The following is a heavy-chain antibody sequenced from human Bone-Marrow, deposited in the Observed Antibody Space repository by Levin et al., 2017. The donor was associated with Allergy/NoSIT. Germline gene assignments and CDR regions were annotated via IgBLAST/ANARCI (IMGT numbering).Heavy chain of an antibody. J-gene: IGHJ6*02. CDR1: GFTISSYA. D-gene: IGHD3-10*01. Sequence: PAGGSLRLSCAASGFTISSYAMSWVRQAPGKGLEWVSSISVSGSSSYYADSVKGRFTISRDTSKNTLYLEINSLRAEDTAVYYCAKLGDGSGSYSYYYDGMDVWGQGTTVTVS. CDR3: AKLGDGSGSYSYYYDGMDV. V-gene: IGHV3-23*01. CDR2: ISVSGSSS.